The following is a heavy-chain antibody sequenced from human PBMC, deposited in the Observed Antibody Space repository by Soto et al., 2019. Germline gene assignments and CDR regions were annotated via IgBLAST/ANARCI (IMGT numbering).Heavy chain of an antibody. J-gene: IGHJ4*02. CDR1: GYTFTSYG. V-gene: IGHV1-18*01. CDR3: ARSAGGYYFLFDY. Sequence: ASVKVSCKASGYTFTSYGISWVRQAPGQGLEWMGWISAYNGYTNYAQKLQGRVTMTTDTSTSTGYMELRSLRSDDTAVYYCARSAGGYYFLFDYWGQGTLVTVSS. D-gene: IGHD3-22*01. CDR2: ISAYNGYT.